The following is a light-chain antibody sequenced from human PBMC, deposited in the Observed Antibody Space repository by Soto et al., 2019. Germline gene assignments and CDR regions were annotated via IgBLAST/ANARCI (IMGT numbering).Light chain of an antibody. V-gene: IGKV3D-20*02. CDR1: QSVSSNH. CDR2: GGS. CDR3: QQRSNWVT. Sequence: DIVLTQSPGTLSLSPGERATLSCRASQSVSSNHLAWYQHKPGQAPRLLIYGGSSRATGIPVRFSGSGSETDFTLTISSLEPEDFAVYYCQQRSNWVTFGQGTRLEIK. J-gene: IGKJ5*01.